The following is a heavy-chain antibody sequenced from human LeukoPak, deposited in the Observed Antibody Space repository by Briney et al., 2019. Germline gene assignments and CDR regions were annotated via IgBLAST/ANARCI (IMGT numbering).Heavy chain of an antibody. D-gene: IGHD3-3*01. CDR3: ARGVPYDSWSGPHYSDY. V-gene: IGHV3-7*01. Sequence: GGSLRLSCAASRFTLSTYWMSWVRQAPGKGLEWVAHIKQDGSQEYYVDSVKGRFTISRDSAKNSLYLQMNSLRAEDTAVYYCARGVPYDSWSGPHYSDYWGQGTMVTVSS. CDR1: RFTLSTYW. CDR2: IKQDGSQE. J-gene: IGHJ4*03.